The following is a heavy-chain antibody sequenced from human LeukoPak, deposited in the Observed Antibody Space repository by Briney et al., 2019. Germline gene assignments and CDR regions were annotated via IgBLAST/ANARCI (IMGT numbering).Heavy chain of an antibody. Sequence: SVKVSCKASGGTFSSYAISWVRQAPGQGLEWMGGIIPIFGTANYAQKFQGRVTITADESTSTAYMELSSLRSKDTAVYYCARANGLTVITFDYWGQGTLVTVSS. D-gene: IGHD4-17*01. CDR1: GGTFSSYA. CDR2: IIPIFGTA. V-gene: IGHV1-69*13. J-gene: IGHJ4*02. CDR3: ARANGLTVITFDY.